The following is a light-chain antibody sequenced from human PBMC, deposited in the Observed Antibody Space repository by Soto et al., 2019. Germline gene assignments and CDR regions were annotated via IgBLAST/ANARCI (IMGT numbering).Light chain of an antibody. CDR1: QSLDSS. J-gene: IGKJ1*01. V-gene: IGKV3-11*01. CDR3: QQRTNWSWT. Sequence: ERVLAQSPATLSLSPGERATLSCRASQSLDSSLAWFQQKPGQAPRLLIYDVSYRASGIPARFSGSGSGTDFTLTISSLEPEDFAVYYCQQRTNWSWTFGQGTKVDIK. CDR2: DVS.